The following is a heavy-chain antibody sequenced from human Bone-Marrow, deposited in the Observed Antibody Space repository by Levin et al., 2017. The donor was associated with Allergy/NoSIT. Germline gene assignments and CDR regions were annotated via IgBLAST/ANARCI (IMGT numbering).Heavy chain of an antibody. CDR1: GGTFSSYA. CDR3: AILHEAGVTAADWKNYYGMDV. V-gene: IGHV1-69*13. D-gene: IGHD1-1*01. Sequence: GASVKVSCKASGGTFSSYAISWVRQAPGQGLEWMGGIIPIFGTANYAQKFQGRVTITADESTSTAYMELSSLRSEDTAVYYCAILHEAGVTAADWKNYYGMDVWGQGTTVTVSS. J-gene: IGHJ6*02. CDR2: IIPIFGTA.